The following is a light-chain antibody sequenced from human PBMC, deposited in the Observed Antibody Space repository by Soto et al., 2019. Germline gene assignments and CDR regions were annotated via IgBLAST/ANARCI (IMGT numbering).Light chain of an antibody. J-gene: IGLJ1*01. CDR1: SSDVGGYNY. V-gene: IGLV2-8*01. CDR3: SSFAGTTFYV. Sequence: QSVLTQPPSASGSPGQSVTISCTGTSSDVGGYNYVSWYQQHPGKAPKLMIYEVTKRASGVPDRFSGSKSGNTASLTVSGLQAEDEADYFCSSFAGTTFYVLGTGKKLTV. CDR2: EVT.